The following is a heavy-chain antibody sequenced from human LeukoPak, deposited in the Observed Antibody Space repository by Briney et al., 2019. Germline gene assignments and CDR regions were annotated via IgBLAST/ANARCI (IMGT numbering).Heavy chain of an antibody. CDR2: ISSSGRYT. CDR1: GFTFSSYS. J-gene: IGHJ4*02. Sequence: KPGGSLGLSCAASGFTFSSYSMNWVRQAPGKGLEWVSSISSSGRYTYYSDSVKGRFTISRDNAKNSLYLQMNSLRAEGTAVYYCAKELVVGATTFDYWGQGTLVTVSS. D-gene: IGHD1-26*01. V-gene: IGHV3-21*01. CDR3: AKELVVGATTFDY.